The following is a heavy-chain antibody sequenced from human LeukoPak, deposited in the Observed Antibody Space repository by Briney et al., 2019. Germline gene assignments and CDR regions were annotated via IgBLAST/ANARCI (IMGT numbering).Heavy chain of an antibody. Sequence: PGGSLRLSCAASGFTFSNYAMSWVRQAPGGGLEWVSTISGSGDTTFHADSVKGRFTTSRDNSKNTLSLQMSGLRVEDSAVYFCAKDTSAWWYHRAYMNLWGTGTTVTVSS. CDR1: GFTFSNYA. CDR3: AKDTSAWWYHRAYMNL. J-gene: IGHJ6*03. V-gene: IGHV3-23*01. D-gene: IGHD2-15*01. CDR2: ISGSGDTT.